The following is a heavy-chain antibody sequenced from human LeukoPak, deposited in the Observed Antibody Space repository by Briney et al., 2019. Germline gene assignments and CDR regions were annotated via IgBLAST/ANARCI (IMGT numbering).Heavy chain of an antibody. D-gene: IGHD5-12*01. Sequence: GGSLRLSCAASGFTFSSYVMHWVRQAPGKGLEWVAFIRYDGSNKYYSDSVKGRFTISRDNSKNTLYLQMNSLRAEDTAVYYCAKDPSGYDWRRYYYYYMDVWGKGTTVTVSS. CDR2: IRYDGSNK. V-gene: IGHV3-30*02. CDR3: AKDPSGYDWRRYYYYYMDV. J-gene: IGHJ6*03. CDR1: GFTFSSYV.